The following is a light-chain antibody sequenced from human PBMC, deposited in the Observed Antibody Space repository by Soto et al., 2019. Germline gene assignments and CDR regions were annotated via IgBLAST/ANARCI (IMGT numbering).Light chain of an antibody. V-gene: IGLV1-44*01. CDR1: SSNIGGET. CDR3: AASDDSLNGWV. J-gene: IGLJ3*02. Sequence: QSVLTQPPSASGSPGQRVTISCSGSSSNIGGETVNWYQQVPGTAPKLLIYGKTQRPSGVPDRFSGSKSGTSVSLAISGLQSEDEADYYCAASDDSLNGWVFGGGTKLTVL. CDR2: GKT.